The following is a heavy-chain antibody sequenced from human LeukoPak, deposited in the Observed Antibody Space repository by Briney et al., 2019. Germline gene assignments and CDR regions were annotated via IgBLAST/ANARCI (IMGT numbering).Heavy chain of an antibody. D-gene: IGHD3-3*01. CDR2: ISYDGSNK. J-gene: IGHJ4*02. V-gene: IGHV3-30-3*01. CDR1: GFTFSSYA. CDR3: ARVRPITIFGVPDPYFDY. Sequence: PGGSLRLSCAASGFTFSSYAMHWVRQAPGKGLEWVAVISYDGSNKYYADSVKGRFTISRDNSKSTLYLQMNSLRAEDTAVYYCARVRPITIFGVPDPYFDYWGQGTLVTVSS.